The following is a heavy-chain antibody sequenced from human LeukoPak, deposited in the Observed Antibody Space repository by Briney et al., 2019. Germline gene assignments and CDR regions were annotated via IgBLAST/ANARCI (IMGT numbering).Heavy chain of an antibody. CDR3: AKGGGDSSSWYPNWFDP. J-gene: IGHJ5*02. Sequence: GGSLRLSCAASGFTFTSYAMSWVRQAPGKGLEWVSAISGSGGSTYYADSVKGRFTISGDNSKNTLYLQINSLRAEDTAVYYCAKGGGDSSSWYPNWFDPWGQGTLVTVSS. CDR1: GFTFTSYA. CDR2: ISGSGGST. D-gene: IGHD6-13*01. V-gene: IGHV3-23*01.